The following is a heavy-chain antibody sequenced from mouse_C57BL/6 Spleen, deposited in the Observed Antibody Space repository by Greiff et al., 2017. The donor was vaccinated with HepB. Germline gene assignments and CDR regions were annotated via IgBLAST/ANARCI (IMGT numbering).Heavy chain of an antibody. CDR3: ARYPEGAMDY. Sequence: VQLQESGAELARPGASVKLSCKASGYTFTSYGISWVKQRTGQGLEWIGEIYPRSGNTYYNEKFKGKATLTADKSSSTAYMELRSLTSEDSAVYFCARYPEGAMDYWGQGTSVTVSS. J-gene: IGHJ4*01. CDR2: IYPRSGNT. CDR1: GYTFTSYG. V-gene: IGHV1-81*01.